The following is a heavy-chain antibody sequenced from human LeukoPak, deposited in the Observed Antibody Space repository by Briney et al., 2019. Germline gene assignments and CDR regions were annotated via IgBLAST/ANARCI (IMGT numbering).Heavy chain of an antibody. V-gene: IGHV3-23*01. CDR1: GFTFSSHG. D-gene: IGHD4-23*01. CDR2: ISGSGDNT. J-gene: IGHJ4*02. Sequence: GGSLRLSCAASGFTFSSHGMSWVRQAPGKGLEWVSTISGSGDNTYYADSVKGRFTISRDNSKNTLYLQMNSLRAEDTAVYYCAKSLDYGGNRARLDFWGQGTLVTVSS. CDR3: AKSLDYGGNRARLDF.